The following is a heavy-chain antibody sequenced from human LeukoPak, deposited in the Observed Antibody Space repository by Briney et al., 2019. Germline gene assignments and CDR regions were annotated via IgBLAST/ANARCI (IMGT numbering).Heavy chain of an antibody. CDR1: GFTFSSYS. J-gene: IGHJ4*02. CDR2: ISSSSSYI. D-gene: IGHD4-17*01. Sequence: GGSLRLSCAASGFTFSSYSMNWVRQAPGKGLESVSSISSSSSYIYYADSVKGRFTISRDNAKNSLYLQMNSLRAEDTAVYYCARGKIGYYYGDYDGYWGQGTLVTVSS. CDR3: ARGKIGYYYGDYDGY. V-gene: IGHV3-21*01.